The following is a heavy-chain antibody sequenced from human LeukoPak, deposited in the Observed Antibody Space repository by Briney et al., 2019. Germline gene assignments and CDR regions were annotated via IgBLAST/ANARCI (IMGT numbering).Heavy chain of an antibody. CDR2: INHSGST. Sequence: PSETLSLTCAVYGGSFSGYYWSWIRQPPGKGLEWIGEINHSGSTNYNPSLKSRVTISVDTSKNQFSLKLSSVTAADTAVYYCARDIIAAAANYWGQGTLVTVSS. CDR1: GGSFSGYY. D-gene: IGHD6-13*01. V-gene: IGHV4-34*01. J-gene: IGHJ4*02. CDR3: ARDIIAAAANY.